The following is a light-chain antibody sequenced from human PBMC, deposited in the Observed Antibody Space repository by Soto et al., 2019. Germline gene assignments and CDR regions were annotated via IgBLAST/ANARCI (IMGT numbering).Light chain of an antibody. V-gene: IGLV1-40*01. Sequence: QSVLTQPPSVSGAPGQRVTISCTGSSSNFGAGYAVHWYQQLPGTAPKVLINDNNNRPSGVPDRFSGSKSGTSASLAITGLQAEDEADYYCQSYDSSLNGRLFGGGTKVTVL. CDR3: QSYDSSLNGRL. CDR1: SSNFGAGYA. J-gene: IGLJ2*01. CDR2: DNN.